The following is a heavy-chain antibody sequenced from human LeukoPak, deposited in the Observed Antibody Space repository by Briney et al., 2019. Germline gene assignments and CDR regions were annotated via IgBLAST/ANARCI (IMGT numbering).Heavy chain of an antibody. V-gene: IGHV5-51*01. D-gene: IGHD4/OR15-4a*01. CDR2: IFPGDCDT. Sequence: GESLKISCKGSGYRFTSYWIGWVRQMPGKGLEWMGIIFPGDCDTRYSPSFQGQITISADKTISTAYLQWSSLKASDTAMYYCASHQDYGQFDYWGQGTLVTVSS. J-gene: IGHJ4*02. CDR3: ASHQDYGQFDY. CDR1: GYRFTSYW.